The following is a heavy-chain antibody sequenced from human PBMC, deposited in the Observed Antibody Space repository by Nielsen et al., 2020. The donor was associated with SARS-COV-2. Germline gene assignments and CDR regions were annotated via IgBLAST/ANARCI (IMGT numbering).Heavy chain of an antibody. Sequence: GSLRLSCAVSGGSISSSNWWSWVRQPPGKGLERIGEIYHSGSTNYNPSLKSRVTISVDKSKNQFSLKLSSVTAADTAVYYCARDGSRNPFDYWGQGTLVTVSS. CDR1: GGSISSSNW. D-gene: IGHD1-26*01. V-gene: IGHV4-4*02. CDR3: ARDGSRNPFDY. CDR2: IYHSGST. J-gene: IGHJ4*02.